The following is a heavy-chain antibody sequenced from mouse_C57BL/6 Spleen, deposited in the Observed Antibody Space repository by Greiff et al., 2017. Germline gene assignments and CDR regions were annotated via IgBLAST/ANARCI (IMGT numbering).Heavy chain of an antibody. CDR2: INPNNGGT. D-gene: IGHD3-3*01. CDR3: ARRAPVYFDY. Sequence: EVQLQQSGPELVKPGASVKISCKASGYTFTDYYMNWVKQSHGKSLEWIGDINPNNGGTSYNQKFKGKATLTVDKSSSTAYMELRSLTSEDSAVYYCARRAPVYFDYWGQGTTLTVSS. J-gene: IGHJ2*01. CDR1: GYTFTDYY. V-gene: IGHV1-26*01.